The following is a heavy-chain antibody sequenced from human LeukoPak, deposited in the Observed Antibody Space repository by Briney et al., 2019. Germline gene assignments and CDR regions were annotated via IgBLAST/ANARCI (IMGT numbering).Heavy chain of an antibody. V-gene: IGHV3-23*01. CDR3: AKSRAVAGKGYFDY. Sequence: GGSLRLSCAASGFTFGSYAMTWVRQVPGKGLEWVSAMSAGGTSTYYADSVKGRFTISRDNSKNTLYLQMNSLTAEDTAVYYCAKSRAVAGKGYFDYWGQGTLVTVSS. J-gene: IGHJ4*02. D-gene: IGHD6-19*01. CDR2: MSAGGTST. CDR1: GFTFGSYA.